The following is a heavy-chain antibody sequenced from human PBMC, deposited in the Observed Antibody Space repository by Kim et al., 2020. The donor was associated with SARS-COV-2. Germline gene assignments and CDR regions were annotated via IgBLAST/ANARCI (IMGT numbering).Heavy chain of an antibody. D-gene: IGHD3-22*01. CDR3: ARGVTYYYDIIVYYY. CDR2: ISYDGSNK. V-gene: IGHV3-30*04. Sequence: SLRLSCAASGFTFSSYAMHWVRQAPGKGLEFVAVISYDGSNKYYADSVKGRFTISIDNSKNTLYLQMHILIAEYTAVYSFARGVTYYYDIIVYYY. J-gene: IGHJ6*01. CDR1: GFTFSSYA.